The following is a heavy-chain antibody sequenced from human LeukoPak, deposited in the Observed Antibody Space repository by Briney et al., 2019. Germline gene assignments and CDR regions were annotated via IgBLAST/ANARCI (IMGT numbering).Heavy chain of an antibody. V-gene: IGHV4-4*07. J-gene: IGHJ4*02. CDR2: VYTSGST. D-gene: IGHD2-15*01. Sequence: SETLSLTCTVSGGSISRYYLSWIRQPAGKGLEWIGRVYTSGSTNYDPSLKSRVTMSVDTSKNQFSLKLSSLTAADTAVYYCARSTETSSRGYCSGRSCYSFGYWGQGTLVTVSS. CDR1: GGSISRYY. CDR3: ARSTETSSRGYCSGRSCYSFGY.